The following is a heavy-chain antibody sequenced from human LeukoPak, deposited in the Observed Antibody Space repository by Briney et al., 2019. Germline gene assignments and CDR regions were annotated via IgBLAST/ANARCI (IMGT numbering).Heavy chain of an antibody. J-gene: IGHJ4*02. V-gene: IGHV3-30*03. CDR2: ITYDGSKE. CDR1: GFTFRSYG. D-gene: IGHD6-19*01. CDR3: VGIAVAGSFDY. Sequence: GGSLRLSCAASGFTFRSYGMHWVRQAPGKGLQWVAGITYDGSKEYYVDSVKGRFTISRDNSKNTLFLQMNSLRAEDTALYYCVGIAVAGSFDYWGQGTLVTVSS.